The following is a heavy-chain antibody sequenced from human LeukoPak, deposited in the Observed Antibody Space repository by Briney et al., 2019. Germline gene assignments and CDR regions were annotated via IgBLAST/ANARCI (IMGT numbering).Heavy chain of an antibody. V-gene: IGHV1-2*02. CDR3: AREDLGSMVRGVISRTNWFDP. D-gene: IGHD3-10*01. Sequence: ASVKVSCKASGYAFTGYYMHWVRQAPGQGLEWMGWINPNSGGTNYAQKFQGRVTMTRDTSISTAYMELSRLRSDDTAVYYCAREDLGSMVRGVISRTNWFDPWGQGTLVTVSS. J-gene: IGHJ5*02. CDR2: INPNSGGT. CDR1: GYAFTGYY.